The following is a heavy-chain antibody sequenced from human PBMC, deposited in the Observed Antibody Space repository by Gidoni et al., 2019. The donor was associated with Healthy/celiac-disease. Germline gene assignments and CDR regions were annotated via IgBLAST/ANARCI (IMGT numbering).Heavy chain of an antibody. J-gene: IGHJ4*02. CDR1: GFTFSNAW. CDR3: TTGGDGYNYYFDY. Sequence: EVQLVESGGGLVKPGVSLRLSCAASGFTFSNAWMSWVRQAPGKGLEWVGRIKSKTDGGTTDYAAPVKGRFTISRDDSKNTLYLQMNSLKTEDTAVYYCTTGGDGYNYYFDYWGQGTLVTVSS. CDR2: IKSKTDGGTT. V-gene: IGHV3-15*01. D-gene: IGHD5-12*01.